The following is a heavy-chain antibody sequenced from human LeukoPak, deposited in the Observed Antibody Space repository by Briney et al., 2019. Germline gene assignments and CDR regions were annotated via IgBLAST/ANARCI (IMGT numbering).Heavy chain of an antibody. Sequence: PSETLSLTCTVSGGSISSGSYYWSWIRQPAGKGLEWIGRIYTTGSTDYNPSLKSRVTMSVDTSKNQFSLKLSSVTAADTAVYYCARGPPPDFDCWGQGTLVTVSS. V-gene: IGHV4-61*02. CDR3: ARGPPPDFDC. CDR1: GGSISSGSYY. J-gene: IGHJ4*02. CDR2: IYTTGST.